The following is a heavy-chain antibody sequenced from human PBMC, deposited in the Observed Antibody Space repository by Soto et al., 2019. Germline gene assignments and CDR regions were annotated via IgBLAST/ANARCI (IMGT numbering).Heavy chain of an antibody. CDR2: IYYSGST. D-gene: IGHD3-22*01. CDR1: GGSISSYY. CDR3: ARDRGVRPGWYDSSGYTLYYYGMDV. J-gene: IGHJ6*02. V-gene: IGHV4-59*01. Sequence: PSETLFLTCTVSGGSISSYYWSWIRQPPGKGLEWIGYIYYSGSTNYNPSLKSRVTISVDTSKNQFSLKLSSVTAADTAVYYCARDRGVRPGWYDSSGYTLYYYGMDVWGQGTTVTVSS.